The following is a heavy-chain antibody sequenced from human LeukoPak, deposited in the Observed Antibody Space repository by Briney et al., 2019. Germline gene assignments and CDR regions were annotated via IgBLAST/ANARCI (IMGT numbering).Heavy chain of an antibody. J-gene: IGHJ4*02. CDR2: ISWNSGSI. Sequence: GGFLRLSCAASGFTFDDYAMHWVRQAPGKGLEWVSGISWNSGSIGYADSVKGRFTISRDNAKNSLYLQMNSLRAEDTALYYCAKGAVPAANLESFDYWGQGTLVTVSS. CDR3: AKGAVPAANLESFDY. D-gene: IGHD2-2*01. CDR1: GFTFDDYA. V-gene: IGHV3-9*01.